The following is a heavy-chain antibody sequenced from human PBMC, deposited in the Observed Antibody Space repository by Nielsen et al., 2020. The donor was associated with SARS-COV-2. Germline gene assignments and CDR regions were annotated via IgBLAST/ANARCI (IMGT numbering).Heavy chain of an antibody. V-gene: IGHV4-4*02. CDR1: GASVSSNDW. CDR3: ANWGHAFDI. D-gene: IGHD7-27*01. J-gene: IGHJ3*02. Sequence: SETLSLTCAVSGASVSSNDWWTWVRQSPGKGLEWIGEVSHSGSTNYNPSLKSRVTISVDTSKSQFSLKLSSVTAADTAVYYCANWGHAFDIWGQGTMVTVSS. CDR2: VSHSGST.